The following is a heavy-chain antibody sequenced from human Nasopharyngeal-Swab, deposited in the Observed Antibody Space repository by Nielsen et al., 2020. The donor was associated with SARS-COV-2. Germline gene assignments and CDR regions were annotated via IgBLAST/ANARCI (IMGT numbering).Heavy chain of an antibody. CDR2: ISSSSSYI. D-gene: IGHD1-7*01. V-gene: IGHV3-21*01. J-gene: IGHJ4*02. Sequence: GESLKISCAASGFTFSSYSMNWVRQAPGKGLEWVSSISSSSSYIYYADSVKGRFTISRDNAKNSLYLQMNSLRAEDTAVYYCARSSPKTKGMHDYWGQGTLVTVSS. CDR1: GFTFSSYS. CDR3: ARSSPKTKGMHDY.